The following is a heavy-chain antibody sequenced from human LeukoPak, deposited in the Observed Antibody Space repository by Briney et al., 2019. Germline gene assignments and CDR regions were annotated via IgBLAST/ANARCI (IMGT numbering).Heavy chain of an antibody. CDR3: ARDSSGPFDY. D-gene: IGHD6-19*01. Sequence: SETLSLTCTVSGGSVSSGSYYWSWIRQPPGKGLEWIGYIYYSGSTNYNPSLKSRDTISVDTSKNQFSLKLSSVTAADTAVYYCARDSSGPFDYWGQGTLVTVSS. V-gene: IGHV4-61*01. J-gene: IGHJ4*02. CDR1: GGSVSSGSYY. CDR2: IYYSGST.